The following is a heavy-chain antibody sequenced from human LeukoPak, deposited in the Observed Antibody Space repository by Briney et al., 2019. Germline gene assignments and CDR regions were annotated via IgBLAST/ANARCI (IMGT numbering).Heavy chain of an antibody. V-gene: IGHV3-23*01. D-gene: IGHD6-19*01. CDR1: GFTFSDYY. CDR3: AKSVAVSYYYYYGMDV. Sequence: GGSLRLSCAASGFTFSDYYMSWIRQAPGKGLEWVSAISGSGGSTYYADSVKGRFTISRDNSKNTLYLQMNSLRAEDTAVYYCAKSVAVSYYYYYGMDVWGQGTTVTVSS. J-gene: IGHJ6*02. CDR2: ISGSGGST.